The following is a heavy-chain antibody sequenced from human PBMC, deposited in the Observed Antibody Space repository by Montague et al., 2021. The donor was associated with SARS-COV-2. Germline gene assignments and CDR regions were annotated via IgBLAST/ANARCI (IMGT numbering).Heavy chain of an antibody. J-gene: IGHJ4*01. CDR2: ISGGGINT. CDR1: GFTLSSYA. Sequence: YLRLSCAASGFTLSSYAMSWVRQAPGKGLEWVSSISGGGINTYYADSVKGRFTISRDTSKNMLYLQMNSLRADDTAVYYCAKGWSILNVWGHGTLVTVSS. D-gene: IGHD6-13*01. CDR3: AKGWSILNV. V-gene: IGHV3-23*01.